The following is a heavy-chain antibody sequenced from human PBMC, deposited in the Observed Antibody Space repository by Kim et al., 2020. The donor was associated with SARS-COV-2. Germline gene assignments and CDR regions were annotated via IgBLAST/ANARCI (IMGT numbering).Heavy chain of an antibody. CDR3: ARRGDYYDSSWF. J-gene: IGHJ4*02. D-gene: IGHD3-22*01. Sequence: YYNPSLKSRVTISVATSKNQFSLKLSSVTAADTAVYYCARRGDYYDSSWFWGQGTLVTVSS. V-gene: IGHV4-39*07.